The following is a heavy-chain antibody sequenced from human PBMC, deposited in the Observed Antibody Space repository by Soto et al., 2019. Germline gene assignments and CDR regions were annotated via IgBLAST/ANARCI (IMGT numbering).Heavy chain of an antibody. D-gene: IGHD6-13*01. J-gene: IGHJ6*02. Sequence: ASVKVSCKASGYTFTSYGISWVRQAPGQGLEWMGWISAYNGNTNYAQKLQGRVTMTTDTSTSTAYMERRSLRSDDTAVYYCARWGWGYSSSWYDPPPDYYYYGMDVWGQGTTVTVSS. V-gene: IGHV1-18*01. CDR3: ARWGWGYSSSWYDPPPDYYYYGMDV. CDR2: ISAYNGNT. CDR1: GYTFTSYG.